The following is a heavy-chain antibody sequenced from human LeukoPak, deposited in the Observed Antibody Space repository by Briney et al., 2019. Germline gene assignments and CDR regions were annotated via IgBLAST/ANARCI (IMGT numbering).Heavy chain of an antibody. D-gene: IGHD2-2*01. Sequence: ASVKVSCKASGYAFTSYSINWVRQAPGQGLEWMGWINTNTGNPAYAQGFTGRFVFSLDTSVSAAYLQISSLKAEDTAVYYCARKKLLFSMDVWGQGTTVTVSS. CDR1: GYAFTSYS. CDR2: INTNTGNP. V-gene: IGHV7-4-1*02. J-gene: IGHJ6*02. CDR3: ARKKLLFSMDV.